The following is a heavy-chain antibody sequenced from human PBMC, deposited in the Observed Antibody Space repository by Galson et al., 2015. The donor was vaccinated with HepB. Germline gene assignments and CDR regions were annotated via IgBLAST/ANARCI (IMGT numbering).Heavy chain of an antibody. CDR3: AEGINMGAYYFDS. CDR2: ISYDGRNE. J-gene: IGHJ4*02. CDR1: GFTFSDFG. D-gene: IGHD1-26*01. Sequence: SLRLSCAASGFTFSDFGMHWARQAPGKGLEWVARISYDGRNEYYPDSLKGRFTISRDNSNNTLSLQMNSLRTEDTAVYYCAEGINMGAYYFDSWGQGTLVTVSS. V-gene: IGHV3-30*03.